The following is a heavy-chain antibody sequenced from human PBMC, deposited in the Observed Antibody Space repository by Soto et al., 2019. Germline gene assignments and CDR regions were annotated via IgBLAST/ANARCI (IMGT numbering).Heavy chain of an antibody. CDR1: GCSISSSSYY. Sequence: SETMSLTCTVSGCSISSSSYYWGWIRQPPGKGLEWIGSIYYSGSTYYNPSLKSRVTISVDTSKNQFSLRAEDTAVYYCAKDLNSRWHIVVVTAPQWFDPWGQGTLVTVSS. CDR3: AKDLNSRWHIVVVTAPQWFDP. CDR2: IYYSGST. J-gene: IGHJ5*02. V-gene: IGHV4-39*02. D-gene: IGHD2-21*02.